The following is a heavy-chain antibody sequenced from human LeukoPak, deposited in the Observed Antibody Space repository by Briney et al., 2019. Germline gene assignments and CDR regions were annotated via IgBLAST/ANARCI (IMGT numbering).Heavy chain of an antibody. CDR3: ARDYHPGKYSSGWYGY. D-gene: IGHD6-19*01. CDR1: GFTFSSYG. V-gene: IGHV3-33*01. J-gene: IGHJ4*02. CDR2: IWCDGSNK. Sequence: GRSLRLSCAASGFTFSSYGMHWVRQAPGKGLEWVAVIWCDGSNKYYADSVKGRFTISRDNSKNTLYLQMNSLRAEDTAVYYCARDYHPGKYSSGWYGYWGQGTLVTVSA.